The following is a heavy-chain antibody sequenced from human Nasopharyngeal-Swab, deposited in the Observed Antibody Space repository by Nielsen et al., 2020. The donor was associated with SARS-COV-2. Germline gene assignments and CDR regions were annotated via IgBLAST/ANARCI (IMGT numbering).Heavy chain of an antibody. CDR2: INPNSGGT. CDR3: ARDDYGDYGYFGH. J-gene: IGHJ4*02. D-gene: IGHD4-17*01. CDR1: GYTFTDYY. Sequence: ASVKVSCKASGYTFTDYYIHWVRPAPGQGLEWLGWINPNSGGTIYAQKFQGRVTMTSDTSINTAYMELRRLRSDDTAVYYCARDDYGDYGYFGHWGQGTLVTVSS. V-gene: IGHV1-2*02.